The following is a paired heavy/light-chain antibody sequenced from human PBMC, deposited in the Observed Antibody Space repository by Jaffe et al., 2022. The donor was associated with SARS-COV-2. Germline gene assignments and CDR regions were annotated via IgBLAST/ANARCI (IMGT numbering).Heavy chain of an antibody. CDR2: IYHSGST. D-gene: IGHD3-9*01. J-gene: IGHJ3*02. CDR3: ARAASVPPFSFDFDAFDI. Sequence: QVQLQESGPGLVKPSETLSLTCTVSGYSISSGYYWGWIRQPPGKGLEWIGSIYHSGSTYYNPSLKSRVTISVDTSKNQFSLKLSSVTAADTAVYYCARAASVPPFSFDFDAFDIWGQGTMVTVSS. CDR1: GYSISSGYY. V-gene: IGHV4-38-2*02.
Light chain of an antibody. Sequence: QSVLTQPPSASGTPGQRVTISCSGSSSNIGSNTVNWYQQLPGTAPKLLIYSNNQRPSGVPDRFSGSKSGTSASLAISGLQSEDEADYYCAAWDDSLNGRYVFGTGTKVTVL. V-gene: IGLV1-44*01. CDR1: SSNIGSNT. CDR2: SNN. CDR3: AAWDDSLNGRYV. J-gene: IGLJ1*01.